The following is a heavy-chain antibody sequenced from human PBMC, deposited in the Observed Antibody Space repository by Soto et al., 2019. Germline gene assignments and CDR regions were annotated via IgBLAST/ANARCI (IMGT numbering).Heavy chain of an antibody. Sequence: QVQLQESGPGLVKPSQTLSLTCTVSGGSISSGGYYWSWIRQHPGKGLEWIGYIYYSGSTYYNPSRKSRVTISVDKSKNQFSLKLSSVIAAATAVYYCARGNYYSSGYRFDYWCQGTLVTVSS. D-gene: IGHD3-22*01. J-gene: IGHJ4*02. CDR3: ARGNYYSSGYRFDY. CDR1: GGSISSGGYY. CDR2: IYYSGST. V-gene: IGHV4-31*03.